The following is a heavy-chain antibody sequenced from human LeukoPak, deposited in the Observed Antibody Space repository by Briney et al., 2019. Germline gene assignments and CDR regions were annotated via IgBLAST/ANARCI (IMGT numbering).Heavy chain of an antibody. Sequence: GGSLRLSCAASGFSFNIYPMHWVRQAPGKGLEWVSAVSSDGSDKYYADSVKGRYTISRDNSWNTLYLQMNSLRAEDTAVYYCARPPYKQQLVGYFDYWGQGTLVTVSS. CDR3: ARPPYKQQLVGYFDY. V-gene: IGHV3-30*04. CDR1: GFSFNIYP. D-gene: IGHD6-13*01. J-gene: IGHJ4*02. CDR2: VSSDGSDK.